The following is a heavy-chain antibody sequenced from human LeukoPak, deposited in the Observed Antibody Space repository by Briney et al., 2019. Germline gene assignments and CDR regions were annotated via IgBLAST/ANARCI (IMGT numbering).Heavy chain of an antibody. CDR1: GYTFTSYY. J-gene: IGHJ6*02. V-gene: IGHV1-46*01. D-gene: IGHD5-12*01. Sequence: ASVKVSCKASGYTFTSYYIHWVRQAPGQGLEWMGVINPSDGSTTYAQKFRGRVTMTRDTSASTVYVYLSSLRPGDTAVYYCARAGRGGGYYYYYAMDVWGQGTTVTVSS. CDR2: INPSDGST. CDR3: ARAGRGGGYYYYYAMDV.